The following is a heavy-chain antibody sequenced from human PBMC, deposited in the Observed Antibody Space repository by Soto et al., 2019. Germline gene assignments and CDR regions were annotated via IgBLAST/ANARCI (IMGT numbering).Heavy chain of an antibody. CDR2: ITHGGST. J-gene: IGHJ4*02. CDR3: ARGRLFLTPSGLAITYFDY. D-gene: IGHD3-3*01. Sequence: QVQLQQWGAGLLKPSETLSLTCAVYSGSFSGYYYSWIRQPPGKGLEWIGEITHGGSTTYSPSLKSRVTMSLDTSKNQFSLIMTSVTAAATAVYYCARGRLFLTPSGLAITYFDYWGQGALVSVSS. CDR1: SGSFSGYY. V-gene: IGHV4-34*01.